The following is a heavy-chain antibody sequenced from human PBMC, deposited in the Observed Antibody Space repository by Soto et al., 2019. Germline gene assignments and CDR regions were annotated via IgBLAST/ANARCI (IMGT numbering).Heavy chain of an antibody. V-gene: IGHV3-48*02. Sequence: GGSLRLSRAASGFTFSSYSMNWVRQAPGKGLEWVSYISSSSSTIYYADSVKGRFTISRDNAKNSLYLQMNSLGDEDTAVYYCEREVLRFLEWSFSGMDVWGQGTTVTVSS. CDR3: EREVLRFLEWSFSGMDV. CDR1: GFTFSSYS. D-gene: IGHD3-3*01. CDR2: ISSSSSTI. J-gene: IGHJ6*02.